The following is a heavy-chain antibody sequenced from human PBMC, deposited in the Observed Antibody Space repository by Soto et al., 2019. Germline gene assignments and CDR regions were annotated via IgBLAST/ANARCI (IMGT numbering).Heavy chain of an antibody. CDR2: ISYSGDI. CDR1: GGSVSSYY. CDR3: ARTARLFDY. Sequence: TSETLCLTCTVSGGSVSSYYWSWIRQPPGRGLECIGYISYSGDINYNPSLRGRVTISIDTSKSQFSLKLSSVTAADTAVYYCARTARLFDYWGQGTLVTVPS. J-gene: IGHJ4*02. V-gene: IGHV4-59*02. D-gene: IGHD6-6*01.